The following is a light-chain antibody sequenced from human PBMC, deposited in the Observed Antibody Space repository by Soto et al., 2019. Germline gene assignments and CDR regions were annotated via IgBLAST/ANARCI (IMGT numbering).Light chain of an antibody. CDR3: QQYKTYSRT. V-gene: IGKV1-5*03. CDR1: QSINTW. J-gene: IGKJ1*01. Sequence: DIQMTQSPSTLSASVGDRIIITCRASQSINTWLAWYQQKPGEAPKLLIYDGSTLERGVPSRFSGSGSGTEFTLTSSRLQPDDFATFYCQQYKTYSRTFGQGTKVEVK. CDR2: DGS.